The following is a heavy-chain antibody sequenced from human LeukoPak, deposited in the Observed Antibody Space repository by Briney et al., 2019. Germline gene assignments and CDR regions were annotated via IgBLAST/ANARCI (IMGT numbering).Heavy chain of an antibody. D-gene: IGHD4-17*01. J-gene: IGHJ4*02. Sequence: GGSLRLSCAASGFTVITSFMSWVRQAPGKGLEWVSSISSSTSYIYYADSVKGRFTISRDNAKNSLYLQMNSLRAEDTAVYYCARDRYGDYSIDYWGQGTLVTVSS. V-gene: IGHV3-21*01. CDR2: ISSSTSYI. CDR3: ARDRYGDYSIDY. CDR1: GFTVITSF.